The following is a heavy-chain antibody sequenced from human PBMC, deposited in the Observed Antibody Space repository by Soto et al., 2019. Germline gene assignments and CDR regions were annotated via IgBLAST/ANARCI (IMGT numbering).Heavy chain of an antibody. J-gene: IGHJ1*01. CDR3: ARLPNKSPQN. V-gene: IGHV3-74*01. CDR2: ISTDASST. CDR1: GFTFSSYW. Sequence: EVQLVESGGGLVQPGGSLRLSCAASGFTFSSYWMHWVRQAPGKGLVWVSSISTDASSTSYADPVKGRFTISRDNATNTLYLQMNSVRAEDTAVYYCARLPNKSPQNWGQGNLVIVSP.